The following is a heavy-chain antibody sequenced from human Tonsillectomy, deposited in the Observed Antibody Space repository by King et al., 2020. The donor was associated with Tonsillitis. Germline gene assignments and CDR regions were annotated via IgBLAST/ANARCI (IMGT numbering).Heavy chain of an antibody. D-gene: IGHD3-22*01. CDR3: AKPGDFYDSSGYYYGQAEYFQH. CDR2: ISSDGRWR. V-gene: IGHV3-30*18. J-gene: IGHJ1*01. CDR1: GFTFTTYG. Sequence: VQLVESGGGVVQPGTSLRLSCAASGFTFTTYGMHWVRQAPGKGREWGAIISSDGRWRHCADAVKGRFTIPGDNSKNILYLQMNTLRAEDTAVYYCAKPGDFYDSSGYYYGQAEYFQHWGLGSLVTVSS.